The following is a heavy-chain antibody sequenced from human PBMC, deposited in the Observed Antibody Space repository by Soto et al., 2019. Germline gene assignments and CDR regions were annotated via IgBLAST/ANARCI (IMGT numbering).Heavy chain of an antibody. CDR1: GFTFSRTW. CDR2: IKQDGSEK. Sequence: EVQLVESGGGLVQPGGSLRLSCAASGFTFSRTWMSWVRQAPGKGLEWVANIKQDGSEKYYVDSVKGRFTISRDNAKNPLYLQMNSRRAEDTAVYYCARALYGPDWYFDLWGRGTLVTVSS. D-gene: IGHD4-17*01. V-gene: IGHV3-7*01. J-gene: IGHJ2*01. CDR3: ARALYGPDWYFDL.